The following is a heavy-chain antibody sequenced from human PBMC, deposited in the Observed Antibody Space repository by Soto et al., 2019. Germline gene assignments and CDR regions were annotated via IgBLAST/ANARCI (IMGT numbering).Heavy chain of an antibody. CDR1: GFTFSSYS. Sequence: GGSLRFSCAASGFTFSSYSMNWVRQAPGKGLEWVSSISSSSSYIYYADSVKGRFTISRDNAKNSLYLQMNSLRAEDTAVYYCARDRVEWLRYFDYWGQGTLVTVSS. D-gene: IGHD3-3*01. CDR2: ISSSSSYI. V-gene: IGHV3-21*01. CDR3: ARDRVEWLRYFDY. J-gene: IGHJ4*02.